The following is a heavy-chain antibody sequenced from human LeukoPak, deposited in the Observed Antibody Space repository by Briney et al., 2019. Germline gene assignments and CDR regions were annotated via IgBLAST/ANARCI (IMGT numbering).Heavy chain of an antibody. V-gene: IGHV4-4*07. CDR3: ARDSPYNWNDVNYFDY. J-gene: IGHJ4*02. CDR2: IYTSGST. CDR1: GYSISSGYY. D-gene: IGHD1-20*01. Sequence: SETLSLTCAVSGYSISSGYYWGWIRQPAGRGLEWIGRIYTSGSTNYNPSLKSRVTMSVDTSKNQFSLKLSSVTAADTAVYYCARDSPYNWNDVNYFDYWGQGTLVTVSS.